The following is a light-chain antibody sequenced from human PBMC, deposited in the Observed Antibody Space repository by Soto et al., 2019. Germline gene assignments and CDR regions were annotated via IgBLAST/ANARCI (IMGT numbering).Light chain of an antibody. V-gene: IGKV1-17*01. CDR2: AAS. CDR1: QGIRND. J-gene: IGKJ2*01. Sequence: DIQMTQSPSSLSASVGDRVTITCRASQGIRNDLGWFQQKPGKAPKRLISAASSLQSGVPSRFSGSGYGRELALTISSLQPEDSATYYCLQHSGYPYTFGQGTKLEIK. CDR3: LQHSGYPYT.